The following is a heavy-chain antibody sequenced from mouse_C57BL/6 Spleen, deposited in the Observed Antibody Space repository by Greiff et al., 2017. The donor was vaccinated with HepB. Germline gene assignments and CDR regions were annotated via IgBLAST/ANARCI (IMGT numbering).Heavy chain of an antibody. J-gene: IGHJ1*03. CDR3: ARDFYYEYDEGWYFDV. D-gene: IGHD2-4*01. CDR2: IYPRSGNT. CDR1: GYTFTSYG. Sequence: VQLQQSGAELARPGASVKLSCKASGYTFTSYGISWVKQRTGQGLEWIGEIYPRSGNTYYNEKFKGKATLTADKSSSTAYMELRSLTSEDSAVYFWARDFYYEYDEGWYFDVWGTGTTVTVSS. V-gene: IGHV1-81*01.